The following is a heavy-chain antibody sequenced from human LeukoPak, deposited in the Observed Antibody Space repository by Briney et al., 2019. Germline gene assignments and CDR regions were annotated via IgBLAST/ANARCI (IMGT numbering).Heavy chain of an antibody. CDR3: ARQRIGWYFDL. J-gene: IGHJ2*01. D-gene: IGHD2-15*01. CDR1: GGSISSYY. V-gene: IGHV4-59*01. Sequence: SETLSLTCTVSGGSISSYYWSWIRQPPGKGLEWIGYIYYSGSTNYNPSFESRVTISVDTSKNQFSLKLSSVTAADTAVYYCARQRIGWYFDLWGRGTLVTVSS. CDR2: IYYSGST.